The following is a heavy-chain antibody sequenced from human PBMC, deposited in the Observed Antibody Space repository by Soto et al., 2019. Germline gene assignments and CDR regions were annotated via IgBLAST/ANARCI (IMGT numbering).Heavy chain of an antibody. Sequence: EVQLLESGGGLVQPGGSLRLSCAASRFSFGTYAMSWVRQAPGRGLEWVAAISSSGGSTYYADSVKGRFTISRDNSKDTMDLQMSSLRVEDTAVYYCAKGPHASYYDSFDYWGQGTLVTVSS. CDR2: ISSSGGST. CDR3: AKGPHASYYDSFDY. V-gene: IGHV3-23*01. D-gene: IGHD3-10*01. CDR1: RFSFGTYA. J-gene: IGHJ4*02.